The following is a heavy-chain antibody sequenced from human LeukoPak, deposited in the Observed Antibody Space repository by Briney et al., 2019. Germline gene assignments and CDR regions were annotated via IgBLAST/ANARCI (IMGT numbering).Heavy chain of an antibody. CDR2: IIPIFGTA. J-gene: IGHJ5*02. V-gene: IGHV1-69*05. CDR1: GGTFSSYA. CDR3: AREVCSSTSCYKGWFDP. Sequence: SVKVSCKASGGTFSSYAISWVRQAPGQGLEWMGGIIPIFGTANYAQKFQGRVTITTDESTSTAYMELSSLRSEDTAVYYCAREVCSSTSCYKGWFDPWGQGTLVTVSP. D-gene: IGHD2-2*02.